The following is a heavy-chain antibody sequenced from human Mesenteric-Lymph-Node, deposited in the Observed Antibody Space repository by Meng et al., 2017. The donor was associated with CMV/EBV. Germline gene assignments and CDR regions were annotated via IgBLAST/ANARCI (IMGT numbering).Heavy chain of an antibody. CDR1: AESFTDYY. V-gene: IGHV4-34*01. J-gene: IGHJ5*02. CDR3: ARGAGYYDFWSGYYHNWFDP. Sequence: SETLSLTCGIYAESFTDYYWSWIRQPPGKGLEWIGEINHSGSNNYNPSLGSRVTISVDTSKTQFSLKLSSVTAADTAVYYCARGAGYYDFWSGYYHNWFDPWGQGTLVTVSS. D-gene: IGHD3-3*01. CDR2: INHSGSN.